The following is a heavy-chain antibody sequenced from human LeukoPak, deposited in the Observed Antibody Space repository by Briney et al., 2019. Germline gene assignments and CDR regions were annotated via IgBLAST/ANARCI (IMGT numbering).Heavy chain of an antibody. CDR3: ARELTYQLLYYYYYMDV. CDR1: GGSISSGGYY. V-gene: IGHV4-61*02. D-gene: IGHD2-2*01. J-gene: IGHJ6*03. Sequence: PSETLSLTCAVSGGSISSGGYYWSWIRQPAGKGLEWIGRIYTSGSTNYNPSLKSRVTMSVDTSKNQFSLKLSSVTAADTAVYYCARELTYQLLYYYYYMDVWGKGTTVTVSS. CDR2: IYTSGST.